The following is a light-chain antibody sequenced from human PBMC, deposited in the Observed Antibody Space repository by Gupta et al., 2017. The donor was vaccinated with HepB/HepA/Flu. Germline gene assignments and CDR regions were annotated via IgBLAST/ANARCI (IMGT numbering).Light chain of an antibody. CDR1: SSNLGNNA. J-gene: IGLJ3*02. CDR3: AAWDDSLNGQV. CDR2: YDD. V-gene: IGLV1-36*01. Sequence: QSVPTHPPPVSEAPRQGVTTPCSGSSSNLGNNAVNWYQQLPGKAPKLLIYYDDLLPSGVSDRFSGSKSGTSASLASSGLQSEDEADYYCAAWDDSLNGQVFGGGTKLTVL.